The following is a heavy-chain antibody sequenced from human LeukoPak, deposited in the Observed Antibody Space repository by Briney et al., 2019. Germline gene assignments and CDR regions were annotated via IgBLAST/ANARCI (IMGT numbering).Heavy chain of an antibody. V-gene: IGHV4-34*01. J-gene: IGHJ4*02. Sequence: SETLSLTCAVYGGSFSGYYWSWIRQPPGKGLEWIGEINHTGSTNYNPSLKSRVIISVDTSKNQFSLKLSSVTAADTAVYYCARHVATAVYYFDYWGQGTLVTVSS. CDR1: GGSFSGYY. D-gene: IGHD5-12*01. CDR3: ARHVATAVYYFDY. CDR2: INHTGST.